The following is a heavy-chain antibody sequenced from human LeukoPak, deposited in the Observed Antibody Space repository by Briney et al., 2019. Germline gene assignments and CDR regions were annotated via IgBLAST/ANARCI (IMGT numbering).Heavy chain of an antibody. CDR2: IKQDGSEK. V-gene: IGHV3-7*03. Sequence: GGSLRLSCAASGFSFSDYWMSWVRQAPGKGLEWVANIKQDGSEKYYVDSVKGRFTISRDNLENMVYLQMNSLRAEDTAIYYCANYPNQVVFFSWGQGTLVTVSS. D-gene: IGHD2-2*01. CDR1: GFSFSDYW. J-gene: IGHJ5*02. CDR3: ANYPNQVVFFS.